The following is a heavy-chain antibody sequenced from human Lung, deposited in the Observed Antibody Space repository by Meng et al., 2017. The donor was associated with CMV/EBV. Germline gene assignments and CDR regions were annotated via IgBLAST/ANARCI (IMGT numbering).Heavy chain of an antibody. D-gene: IGHD6-6*01. CDR2: IYYSGST. V-gene: IGHV4-39*07. J-gene: IGHJ4*02. Sequence: GSLRLXCTVSGDSISSSSYYWGWIRQPPGKGLEWIGSIYYSGSTNYNPSLKSRVTISIDTSKNQFSLKLSSVTAADTAVYYCATDQQYSSSIYWGQGTQVNGAS. CDR3: ATDQQYSSSIY. CDR1: GDSISSSSYY.